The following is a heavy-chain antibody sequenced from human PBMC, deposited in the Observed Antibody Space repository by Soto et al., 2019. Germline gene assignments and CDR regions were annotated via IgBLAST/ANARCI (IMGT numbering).Heavy chain of an antibody. V-gene: IGHV3-11*06. CDR1: GFTFSDYY. CDR3: ARSIAARLNWFDP. J-gene: IGHJ5*02. D-gene: IGHD6-6*01. Sequence: GGSLRLSCAASGFTFSDYYMSWIRQAPGKGLEWVSYISSSSSYTNYADSVKGRFTISRDNAKNSLYLQMNSLRAEDTAVYYCARSIAARLNWFDPPGQATRVTVAS. CDR2: ISSSSSYT.